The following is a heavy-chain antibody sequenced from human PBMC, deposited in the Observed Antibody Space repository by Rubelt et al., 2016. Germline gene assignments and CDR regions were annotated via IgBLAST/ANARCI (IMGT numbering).Heavy chain of an antibody. CDR2: IYYSGST. V-gene: IGHV4-59*01. J-gene: IGHJ6*03. CDR1: GGSISSYY. D-gene: IGHD3-3*01. Sequence: QVQLQESGPGLVKPSETLSLTCTVSGGSISSYYWSWIRQPPGKGLEWIGYIYYSGSTNYNPSLKSRVTISVDTSKNQLYLQLSYVNAAETAVYYCARGTSGYLQNQYYYYYMDVRGKGTTVTVSS. CDR3: ARGTSGYLQNQYYYYYMDV.